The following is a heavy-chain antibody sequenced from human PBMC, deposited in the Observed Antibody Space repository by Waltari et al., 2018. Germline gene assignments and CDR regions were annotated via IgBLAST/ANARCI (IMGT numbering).Heavy chain of an antibody. Sequence: QLQLQQSGPGLVKPSQTLSLTCSISGHSVPRNSSPRHWIRQSPSRGLEWLGRTYYRSKWYNDYAVSVKSRITINPDTSKNQFSPQLNSVTPEDTAVYYCARTEPGGLFNSWGQGTLVTVSS. CDR1: GHSVPRNSSP. J-gene: IGHJ4*02. CDR2: TYYRSKWYN. D-gene: IGHD3-16*01. CDR3: ARTEPGGLFNS. V-gene: IGHV6-1*01.